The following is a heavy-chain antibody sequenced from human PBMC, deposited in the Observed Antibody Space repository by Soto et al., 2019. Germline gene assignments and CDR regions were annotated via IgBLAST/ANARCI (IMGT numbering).Heavy chain of an antibody. CDR2: IYWDNYK. V-gene: IGHV2-5*02. D-gene: IGHD6-13*01. CDR3: ARVMGSGTVGVFDY. Sequence: QITLKESGPTLVKPTQTLTLTCTFSGFSLSSSGVGVGWIRQPPGKALEWLALIYWDNYKQYSPSLKNRFTITNNSSKNQVVLTMTDKEPVDTGTYYCARVMGSGTVGVFDYWGQGTLVIVSS. CDR1: GFSLSSSGVG. J-gene: IGHJ4*02.